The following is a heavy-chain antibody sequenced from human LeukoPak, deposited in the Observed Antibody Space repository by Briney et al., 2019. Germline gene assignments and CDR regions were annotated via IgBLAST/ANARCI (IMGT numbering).Heavy chain of an antibody. Sequence: GGSLGLSCAASGFTFSSYSMNWVRQAPGKGLEWVSSISSSSSYIYYADSVKGRFTISRDNAKNSLYLQMDSLRAEDTAVYYCAREGPAANNWFDPWGQGTLVTVSS. D-gene: IGHD2-2*01. CDR1: GFTFSSYS. CDR3: AREGPAANNWFDP. CDR2: ISSSSSYI. J-gene: IGHJ5*02. V-gene: IGHV3-21*01.